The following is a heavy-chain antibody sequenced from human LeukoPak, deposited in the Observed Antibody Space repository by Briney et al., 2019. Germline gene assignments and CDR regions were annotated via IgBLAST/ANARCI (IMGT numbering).Heavy chain of an antibody. CDR3: AENWNCDF. CDR2: SNNGDRT. V-gene: IGHV3-23*01. Sequence: GGSLRLSCAASGFTFSNYAMTWVRQAPGRGLEWVSVSNNGDRTYYADTVKGRFTISRDNSKNTLYLQMNSLRAEDTAFYCAENWNCDFWGQGTLVTVSS. J-gene: IGHJ4*02. D-gene: IGHD1-7*01. CDR1: GFTFSNYA.